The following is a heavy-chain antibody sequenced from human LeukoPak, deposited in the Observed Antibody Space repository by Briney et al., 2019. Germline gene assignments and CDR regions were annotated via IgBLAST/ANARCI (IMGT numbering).Heavy chain of an antibody. Sequence: PGGSLRLSCAASGFTFSTYNMNWVRQAPRKGLEWVSSISSSSNYIYYADSVKGRFTISRDNAKNSLYLQMNSLRVEDTDVYYCARDVGASAPDAFDIWGQGTMVTVSS. CDR2: ISSSSNYI. D-gene: IGHD1-26*01. V-gene: IGHV3-21*01. CDR1: GFTFSTYN. J-gene: IGHJ3*02. CDR3: ARDVGASAPDAFDI.